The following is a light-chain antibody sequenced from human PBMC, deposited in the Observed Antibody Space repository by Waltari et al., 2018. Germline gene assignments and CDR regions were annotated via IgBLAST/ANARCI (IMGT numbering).Light chain of an antibody. CDR3: MQALQTSYT. J-gene: IGKJ2*01. CDR2: LGS. V-gene: IGKV2-28*01. Sequence: DIVMTLSPLSLPVTPGEPASIPCRSSQSLLHSNGYNYLDWYLQKPGQSPQLLIYLGSNRASGVPDRFSGSGSGTDFTLKVSRVEAEDVGVYYCMQALQTSYTFGQGTKLEIK. CDR1: QSLLHSNGYNY.